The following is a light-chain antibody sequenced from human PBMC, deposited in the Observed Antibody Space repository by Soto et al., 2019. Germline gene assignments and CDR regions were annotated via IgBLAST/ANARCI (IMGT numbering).Light chain of an antibody. J-gene: IGLJ1*01. CDR3: QTWGTGIRV. V-gene: IGLV4-69*01. CDR2: LNSDGSH. Sequence: QLVLTQSPSASASLGASVKLTCTLSSGHSSYAIAWHQQQPEKGPRYLMKLNSDGSHSKGDGIPDRFSGSSSGAERYLTISSLQYEDEADYYCQTWGTGIRVFGTGTKLTVL. CDR1: SGHSSYA.